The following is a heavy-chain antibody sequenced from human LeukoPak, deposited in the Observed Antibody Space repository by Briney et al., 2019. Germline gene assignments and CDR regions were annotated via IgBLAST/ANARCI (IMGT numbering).Heavy chain of an antibody. CDR2: ISAYNGNT. CDR3: ARQGVTAAENNYFYYYMDF. V-gene: IGHV1-18*04. CDR1: GYTFTGYY. D-gene: IGHD6-13*01. J-gene: IGHJ6*03. Sequence: ASVKVSCKASGYTFTGYYMHWVRQAPGQGLEWMGWISAYNGNTNYAQKLQGRVTMTTDTSTSTAYMELRSLRSDDTAVYYCARQGVTAAENNYFYYYMDFWGKGTTVTVSS.